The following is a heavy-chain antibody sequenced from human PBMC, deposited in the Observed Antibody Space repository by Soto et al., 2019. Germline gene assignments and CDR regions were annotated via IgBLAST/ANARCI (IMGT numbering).Heavy chain of an antibody. Sequence: QVQLVQPGAAVEKPGSSVKVSCKASGGTTSSYTISWVRQAPGQGFKWMGNIVPMINKVDYAQKFQGRVTITADKYTRTVYMELGSLISEDTAVYFCALRTGNWNPLADWGQGTLVSVSS. D-gene: IGHD1-1*01. CDR3: ALRTGNWNPLAD. CDR2: IVPMINKV. V-gene: IGHV1-69*02. CDR1: GGTTSSYT. J-gene: IGHJ4*02.